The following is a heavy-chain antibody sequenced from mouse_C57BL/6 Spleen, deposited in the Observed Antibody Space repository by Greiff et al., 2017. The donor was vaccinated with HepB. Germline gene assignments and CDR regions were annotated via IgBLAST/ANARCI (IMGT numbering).Heavy chain of an antibody. J-gene: IGHJ2*01. CDR3: ARERDLLRYLDY. CDR1: GYTFTSYW. D-gene: IGHD1-1*01. Sequence: VQLQQPGAELVRPGSSVKLSCKASGYTFTSYWMHWVKQRPIQGLEWIGNIDPSDSETHYNQKFKDKATLTVDKSSSTAYMQLSSLTSEDSAVYYCARERDLLRYLDYWGQGTTRTVSS. CDR2: IDPSDSET. V-gene: IGHV1-52*01.